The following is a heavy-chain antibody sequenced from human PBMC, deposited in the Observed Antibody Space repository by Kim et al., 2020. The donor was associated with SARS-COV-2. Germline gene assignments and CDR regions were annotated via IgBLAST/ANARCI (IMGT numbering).Heavy chain of an antibody. Sequence: YYADSVKGRLTISRDNSKNTLYLQMNSLRAEDTAVYYCARESGSGSYPDYWGQGTLVTVSS. V-gene: IGHV3-33*01. D-gene: IGHD3-10*01. J-gene: IGHJ4*02. CDR3: ARESGSGSYPDY.